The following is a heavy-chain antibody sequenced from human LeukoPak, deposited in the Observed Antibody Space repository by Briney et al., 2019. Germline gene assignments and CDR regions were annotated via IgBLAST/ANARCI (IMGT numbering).Heavy chain of an antibody. D-gene: IGHD4-17*01. J-gene: IGHJ6*02. V-gene: IGHV1-24*01. CDR1: GYTLTELS. Sequence: GASVKASCKVSGYTLTELSMHWVRQAPGKGLEWMGGFDPEDGETIYAQKFQGRVTMTEDTSTDTAYMELSSLRSEDTAVYYCATGGDYLIHYYYGMDVWGQGTTVTVSS. CDR3: ATGGDYLIHYYYGMDV. CDR2: FDPEDGET.